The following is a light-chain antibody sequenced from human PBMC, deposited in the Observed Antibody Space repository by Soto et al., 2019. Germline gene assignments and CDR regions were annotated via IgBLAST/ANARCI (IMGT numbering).Light chain of an antibody. J-gene: IGKJ2*01. Sequence: EIVLTQSPGTLSLSPGERATLSCRASQSLSGNYLAWYQQKPGQAPRLRIFGVSSRATGIPDRFSGSGSGTDFTLTISRLEPEDFAVYYCHHYGSSPYTCGLGTKLEIQ. CDR1: QSLSGNY. V-gene: IGKV3-20*01. CDR2: GVS. CDR3: HHYGSSPYT.